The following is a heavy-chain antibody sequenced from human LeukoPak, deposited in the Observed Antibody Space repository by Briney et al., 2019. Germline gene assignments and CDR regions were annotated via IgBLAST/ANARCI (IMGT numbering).Heavy chain of an antibody. CDR3: AKIERWLVHGFDL. CDR1: GFTFSSYS. V-gene: IGHV3-21*04. J-gene: IGHJ2*01. Sequence: GGSLRLSCAASGFTFSSYSMNWVRQAPGKGLEWVSSISSSSSYIYYADSVKGRFTISRDNSRNAVFLQMISPRDDDTAIYYCAKIERWLVHGFDLWGRGTLVTVSS. CDR2: ISSSSSYI. D-gene: IGHD6-19*01.